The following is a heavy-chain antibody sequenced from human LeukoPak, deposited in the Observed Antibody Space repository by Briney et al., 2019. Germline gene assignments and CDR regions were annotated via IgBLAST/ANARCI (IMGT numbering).Heavy chain of an antibody. J-gene: IGHJ6*02. Sequence: PSETLSLTCTVSGGSISSYYWSWIRQPPGKGLEWIGFIYYSGSTNYNPSLKSRVTISVDTSKNQFSLKLSSVTAADTAVYYCARDSTVTIPHYYYGMDVWGQGTTVTVSS. CDR1: GGSISSYY. D-gene: IGHD4-17*01. CDR3: ARDSTVTIPHYYYGMDV. CDR2: IYYSGST. V-gene: IGHV4-59*01.